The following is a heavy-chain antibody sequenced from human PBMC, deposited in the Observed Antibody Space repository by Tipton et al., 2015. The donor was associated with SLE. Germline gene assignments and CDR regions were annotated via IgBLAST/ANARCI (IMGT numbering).Heavy chain of an antibody. CDR1: GASIRSSY. CDR3: ARDEVVMPAAYYSYYYMDV. CDR2: IYHSGNT. D-gene: IGHD2-2*01. Sequence: TLSLTCTVSGASIRSSYWSWIRQPPGKGLELIGYIYHSGNTDYNPSLKGRVTISLDTSKNQFSLRLDSVTAGDTALYFCARDEVVMPAAYYSYYYMDVWGKGTTVTVSS. J-gene: IGHJ6*03. V-gene: IGHV4-59*12.